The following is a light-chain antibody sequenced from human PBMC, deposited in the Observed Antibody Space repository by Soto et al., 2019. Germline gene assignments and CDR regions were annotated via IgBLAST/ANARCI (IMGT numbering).Light chain of an antibody. CDR2: GAS. V-gene: IGKV3-20*01. Sequence: EIVLTQSPGTLSLSPGERATLSCRASQSVSSSYFAWYQQRFGQAPRLLIYGASSRATGIPDRFSGSGSGTDFTLPISRLEPEDFAVYYCQQYGRSSWTFGQGTKVEIK. J-gene: IGKJ1*01. CDR3: QQYGRSSWT. CDR1: QSVSSSY.